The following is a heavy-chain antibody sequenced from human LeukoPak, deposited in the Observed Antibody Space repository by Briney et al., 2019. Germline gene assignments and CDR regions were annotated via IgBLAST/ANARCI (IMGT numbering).Heavy chain of an antibody. V-gene: IGHV3-33*01. CDR2: IWYDGSEK. D-gene: IGHD3-22*01. Sequence: PGGSLRLSCAASGFTFSRHGMHWVRQAPGKGLEWVAVIWYDGSEKYYADSVRGRFTISRDNSKNTVYLQMNSLGAEDTAVYYCTRDRPRITMMPPDVWGQGTTVTVSS. J-gene: IGHJ6*02. CDR3: TRDRPRITMMPPDV. CDR1: GFTFSRHG.